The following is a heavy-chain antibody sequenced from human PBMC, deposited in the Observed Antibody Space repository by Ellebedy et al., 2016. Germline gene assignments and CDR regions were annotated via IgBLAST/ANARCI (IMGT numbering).Heavy chain of an antibody. CDR2: ISGSGGST. CDR1: GFTFSSYA. D-gene: IGHD2-15*01. CDR3: ATRPASCRSGGSCYPQKFDY. V-gene: IGHV3-23*01. J-gene: IGHJ4*02. Sequence: GGSLRLXXAASGFTFSSYAMSWVRQAPGKGLEWVSAISGSGGSTYYADSVKGRFTISRDNSKNTLYLQMNSLRAEDTAVYYCATRPASCRSGGSCYPQKFDYWGQGTLVTVSS.